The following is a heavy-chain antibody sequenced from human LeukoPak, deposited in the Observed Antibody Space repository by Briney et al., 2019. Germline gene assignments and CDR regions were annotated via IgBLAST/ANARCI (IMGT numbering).Heavy chain of an antibody. Sequence: SQTLSLTCTVSGGSISSGSYYWSWIRQPAGKGLEWIGRIYTNGSTNYNPSLKSRVTISVDTSKNQFSLKLSSVTAADTAVYYCARGSPHSRYWGQGTLVTVSS. J-gene: IGHJ4*02. CDR2: IYTNGST. CDR1: GGSISSGSYY. V-gene: IGHV4-61*02. CDR3: ARGSPHSRY.